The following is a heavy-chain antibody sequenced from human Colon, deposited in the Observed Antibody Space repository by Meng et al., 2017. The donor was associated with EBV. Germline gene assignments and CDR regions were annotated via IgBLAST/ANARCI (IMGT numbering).Heavy chain of an antibody. CDR1: GGSMSSGNYY. D-gene: IGHD2-21*01. J-gene: IGHJ4*02. V-gene: IGHV4-30-4*01. CDR3: ASFDHIPRRNYFDY. Sequence: VRGQWRGPGMVAPSQPLSITGTVAGGSMSSGNYYWRLLRQPPGKGLEWIGYIHHSGSAYYNPSLKSRVSISVDTSKNQFSLNLNSMTAADTAVYYCASFDHIPRRNYFDYWGQGTLVTVSS. CDR2: IHHSGSA.